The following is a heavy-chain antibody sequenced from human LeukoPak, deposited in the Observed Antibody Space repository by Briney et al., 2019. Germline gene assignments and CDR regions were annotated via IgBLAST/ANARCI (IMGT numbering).Heavy chain of an antibody. Sequence: PGGSLRLSCAASGFTFSSYAMSWVRQAPGKGLEWVSAISGSGGSTYYADSVKGRFTISRDNSKNTLYLQMNSLRAEDTAVYYCAKDFWNSVAVAGTQFDYWGQGTLVTVSS. CDR3: AKDFWNSVAVAGTQFDY. J-gene: IGHJ4*02. CDR2: ISGSGGST. CDR1: GFTFSSYA. D-gene: IGHD6-19*01. V-gene: IGHV3-23*01.